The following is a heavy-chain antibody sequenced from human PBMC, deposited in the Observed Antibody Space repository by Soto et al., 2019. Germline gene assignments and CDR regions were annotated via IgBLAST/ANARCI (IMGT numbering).Heavy chain of an antibody. V-gene: IGHV4-59*01. J-gene: IGHJ4*02. CDR1: GGSISVYY. CDR2: VYDNGRP. D-gene: IGHD3-9*01. CDR3: ARGVGSSPPRY. Sequence: SETLSLTCTISGGSISVYYWIWIRQSPRQGLEWIGYVYDNGRPYYSPSLKSRVTISADTSKNQISLKLTSATAADTAVYYCARGVGSSPPRYWGRGTLVTVSS.